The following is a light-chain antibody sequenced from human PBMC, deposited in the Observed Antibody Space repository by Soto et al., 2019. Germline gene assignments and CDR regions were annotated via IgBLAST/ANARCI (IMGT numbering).Light chain of an antibody. CDR1: QTVRNN. CDR3: QQYNIWPPWT. J-gene: IGKJ1*01. Sequence: EVVLTQSPVTLSLSPGERATLSCRSIQTVRNNYLAWYQQKPGQAPRLLIYDASNRATGIPARFSGSGSGTEFTLTISSLQSEDFAIYYCQQYNIWPPWTFGQGTKVDIK. CDR2: DAS. V-gene: IGKV3D-15*01.